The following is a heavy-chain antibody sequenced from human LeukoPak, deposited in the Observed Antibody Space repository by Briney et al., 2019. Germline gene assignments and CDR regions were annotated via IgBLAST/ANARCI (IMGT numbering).Heavy chain of an antibody. D-gene: IGHD3-10*01. CDR1: GFTFSSYS. CDR3: ASSGEPFDC. J-gene: IGHJ4*02. CDR2: ISSSSSTI. V-gene: IGHV3-48*01. Sequence: GGSLRLSCAASGFTFSSYSMNWVRQAPGKGLDWVSYISSSSSTIYYADSVKGRFTISRDNAKNSLYLQMNRLRAEDTAVYYCASSGEPFDCWGQGTLVTVSS.